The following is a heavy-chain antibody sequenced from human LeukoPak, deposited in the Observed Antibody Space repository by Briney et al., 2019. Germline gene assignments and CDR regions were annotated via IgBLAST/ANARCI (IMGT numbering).Heavy chain of an antibody. J-gene: IGHJ6*03. CDR2: ISSGSSSI. CDR1: GFTFSSYS. V-gene: IGHV3-21*01. D-gene: IGHD5-12*01. CDR3: ARDVAPASAYYYYMDV. Sequence: GGSLRLSCAASGFTFSSYSMNWVRQAPGKGLEWVSSISSGSSSIYYAGSVKGRFTIPRDNAKNSLYLQMINLRAEDTAVYYCARDVAPASAYYYYMDVWGKGTTVTVSS.